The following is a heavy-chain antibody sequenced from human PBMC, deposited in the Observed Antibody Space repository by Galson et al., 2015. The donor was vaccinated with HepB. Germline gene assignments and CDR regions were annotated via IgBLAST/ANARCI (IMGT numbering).Heavy chain of an antibody. Sequence: SLRLSCAASGFTFSSYWMNWVRQAPGKGLEWVAHINQDGSSKYYVDSVKGRFTISRDNAKDSVYLQFDSLRAEDTAVYYCARRISLGRGIITKPDYYYGMDVWGQGTTVTVAS. CDR3: ARRISLGRGIITKPDYYYGMDV. CDR2: INQDGSSK. D-gene: IGHD3-3*01. V-gene: IGHV3-7*03. CDR1: GFTFSSYW. J-gene: IGHJ6*02.